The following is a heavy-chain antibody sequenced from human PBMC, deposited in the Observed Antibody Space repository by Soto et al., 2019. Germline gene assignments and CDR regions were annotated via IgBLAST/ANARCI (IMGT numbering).Heavy chain of an antibody. CDR2: TSYDGDKK. D-gene: IGHD2-2*01. CDR1: GFTFDKFD. Sequence: ESGGGVVQPGRSLRLSCAASGFTFDKFDMHWVRQAPGRGLQWVAVTSYDGDKKYYAASVKGRFTISRDNSNNTLHLQMNNLRDDDTAVYYCVREGGVPSATGHYYYGMDVWGQGTAVTVSS. V-gene: IGHV3-30-3*01. J-gene: IGHJ6*02. CDR3: VREGGVPSATGHYYYGMDV.